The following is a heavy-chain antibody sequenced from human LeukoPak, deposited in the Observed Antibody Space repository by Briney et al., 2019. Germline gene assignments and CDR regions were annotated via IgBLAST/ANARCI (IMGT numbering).Heavy chain of an antibody. Sequence: ASVKVSCKASGYTFTGYYIYWVRQAPGQELEWMGWINSDSGGTNNAQKFQGRVTMTRDTSISTAYMEVSSLRSDDTAVYYCARATKVVSGKAAWFDPWGQGTLVTVSS. CDR2: INSDSGGT. V-gene: IGHV1-2*02. D-gene: IGHD6-19*01. J-gene: IGHJ5*02. CDR1: GYTFTGYY. CDR3: ARATKVVSGKAAWFDP.